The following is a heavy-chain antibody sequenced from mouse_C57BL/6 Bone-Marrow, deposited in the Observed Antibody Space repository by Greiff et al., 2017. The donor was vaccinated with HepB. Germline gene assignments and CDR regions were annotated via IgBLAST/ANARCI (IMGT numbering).Heavy chain of an antibody. CDR2: IYPRSGNT. D-gene: IGHD1-1*01. V-gene: IGHV1-81*01. J-gene: IGHJ2*01. Sequence: VLLQQSGAELARPGASVKLSCKASGYTFTSYGISWVKQRTGQGLEWIGEIYPRSGNTYYNEKFKGQATLAADKSSSTAYMELRSLTSEDSAVYFCERVYGSSPGYFDYWGQGTTLTVSS. CDR1: GYTFTSYG. CDR3: ERVYGSSPGYFDY.